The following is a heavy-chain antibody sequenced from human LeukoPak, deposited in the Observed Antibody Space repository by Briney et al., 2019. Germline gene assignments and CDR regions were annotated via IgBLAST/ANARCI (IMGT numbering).Heavy chain of an antibody. CDR1: GGTFSSYA. V-gene: IGHV1-18*01. Sequence: ASVKVSCKASGGTFSSYAISWVRQAPGQGLEWMGWISGYNGNTNYAQKLQGRVTMTTDTSTSTAYMELRSLRSDDTAVYYCARDRAAVATSPDYWGQGTLVTVSS. D-gene: IGHD5-12*01. J-gene: IGHJ4*02. CDR3: ARDRAAVATSPDY. CDR2: ISGYNGNT.